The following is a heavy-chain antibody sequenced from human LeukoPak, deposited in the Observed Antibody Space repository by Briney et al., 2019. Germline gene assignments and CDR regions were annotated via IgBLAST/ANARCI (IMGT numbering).Heavy chain of an antibody. J-gene: IGHJ4*02. CDR1: GFTFNNAW. V-gene: IGHV3-23*01. CDR2: ISGSGSRT. CDR3: AKSGGWFGENGPFDS. Sequence: GGSLRLSCAASGFTFNNAWMTWVRQAPGKGLEWVSAISGSGSRTYYADSVKGRFTISSDNSNNTLYLQMNSLRAEDTAVYYCAKSGGWFGENGPFDSWGQGTLVTVSS. D-gene: IGHD3-10*01.